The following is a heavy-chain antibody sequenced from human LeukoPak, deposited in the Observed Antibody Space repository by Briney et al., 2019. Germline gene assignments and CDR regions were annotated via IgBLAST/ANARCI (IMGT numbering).Heavy chain of an antibody. J-gene: IGHJ5*02. Sequence: SETLSLTCTVSGGSISDYYWSWIRQPPGKGLEWIGYIYYSGSTNYNPSLKSRVTISVDTSKNQFSLKLSSVTAADTAVYYYASSGLGGWFDPWGQGTLVTVSS. D-gene: IGHD2-15*01. CDR3: ASSGLGGWFDP. V-gene: IGHV4-59*01. CDR1: GGSISDYY. CDR2: IYYSGST.